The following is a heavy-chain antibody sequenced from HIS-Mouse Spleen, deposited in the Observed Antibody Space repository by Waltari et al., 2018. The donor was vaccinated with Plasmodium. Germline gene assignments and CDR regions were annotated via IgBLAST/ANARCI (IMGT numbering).Heavy chain of an antibody. J-gene: IGHJ3*02. V-gene: IGHV3-13*01. CDR2: IGTAGDT. CDR1: GFTFSSYD. D-gene: IGHD1-1*01. Sequence: EVQLVESGGGLVQPGGSLRLSCPASGFTFSSYDMHWVRQATGKGLEWVSAIGTAGDTYYPGSVKGRFTISRENAKNSLYLQMNSLRDGDTAVYYCARGRWNHAFDIWGQGTMVTVSS. CDR3: ARGRWNHAFDI.